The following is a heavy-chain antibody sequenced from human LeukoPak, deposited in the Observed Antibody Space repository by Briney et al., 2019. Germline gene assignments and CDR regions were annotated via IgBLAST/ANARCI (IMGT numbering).Heavy chain of an antibody. CDR1: GYTFTGYY. D-gene: IGHD1-1*01. J-gene: IGHJ3*02. V-gene: IGHV1-2*02. CDR3: ARAYKSRYAFDI. CDR2: INPNSGGT. Sequence: ASVKVSCKASGYTFTGYYMHWVRQAPGQGLEWMGWINPNSGGTNYAQKFQGRVTMTRDTSISTAYMELSRLRSEDTAVYYCARAYKSRYAFDIWGQGTMVTVSS.